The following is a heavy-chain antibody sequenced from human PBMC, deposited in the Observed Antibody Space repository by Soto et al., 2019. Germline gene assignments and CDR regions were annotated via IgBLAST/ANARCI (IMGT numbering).Heavy chain of an antibody. D-gene: IGHD3-16*01. J-gene: IGHJ4*02. CDR1: GFTFSTYA. V-gene: IGHV3-23*01. CDR2: TSRSGGAT. Sequence: GGSLRLSCAASGFTFSTYAMSWVRQAPGKGLEWVSATSRSGGATYYSDSVRGRFTISRDNSKNTLYLQMNSLRAEDTAVYYCAKAEGEYVWGRSDHWGQGTLVTVSS. CDR3: AKAEGEYVWGRSDH.